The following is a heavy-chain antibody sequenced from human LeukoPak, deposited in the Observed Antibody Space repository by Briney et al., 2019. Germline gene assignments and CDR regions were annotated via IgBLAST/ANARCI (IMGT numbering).Heavy chain of an antibody. J-gene: IGHJ6*02. V-gene: IGHV3-53*01. CDR3: AREYCSGGSCYGMDV. CDR2: IYRIGST. CDR1: GFTVSTNY. Sequence: GGSLRLSCAASGFTVSTNYVSWVRQAPGKGLEWVSVIYRIGSTYYADTLKGRFTISRDNPKNTLYLQINRLRAEDTAVYYCAREYCSGGSCYGMDVWGQGTTVTVSS. D-gene: IGHD2-15*01.